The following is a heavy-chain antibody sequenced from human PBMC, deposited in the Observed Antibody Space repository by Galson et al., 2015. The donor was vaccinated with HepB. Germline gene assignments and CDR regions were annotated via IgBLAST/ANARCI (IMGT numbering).Heavy chain of an antibody. Sequence: SVKVSCKVSGYTFTRYGIGWVRQAPGQGLEWMGWISGHDGNSTYEEKFQDRLTMTTDSSTRTAYLELRRLRSDDTAVYYCSREGRDYDNSGYGAAYWGQGTLVTVSA. J-gene: IGHJ4*02. V-gene: IGHV1-18*01. CDR3: SREGRDYDNSGYGAAY. D-gene: IGHD3-22*01. CDR2: ISGHDGNS. CDR1: GYTFTRYG.